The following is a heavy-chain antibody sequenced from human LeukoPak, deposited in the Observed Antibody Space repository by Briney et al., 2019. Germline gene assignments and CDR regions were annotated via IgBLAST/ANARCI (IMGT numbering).Heavy chain of an antibody. J-gene: IGHJ4*02. D-gene: IGHD6-13*01. V-gene: IGHV3-23*01. CDR2: ISGSGGST. CDR1: GFTFSSYA. CDR3: AKPIAGSDY. Sequence: GESLRLSCAASGFTFSSYAMSRVRQAPGKGLEWVSAISGSGGSTYYADSVKGRFTISRDNSKTTLYLQMNSLRAEDTAVYYCAKPIAGSDYWGQGTLVTVSS.